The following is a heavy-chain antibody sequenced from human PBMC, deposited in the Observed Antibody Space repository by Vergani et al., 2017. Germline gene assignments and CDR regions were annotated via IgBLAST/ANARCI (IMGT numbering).Heavy chain of an antibody. Sequence: EVQLVESGGGLVKPGGSLRLSCAASGFTFSSYSMNWVRQAPGKGLEWVSSISSSSSYIYYADSVKGRFTISRDNAKNSLYLQMNSLRAEDTAVYYCAREEEGYYDSSGDNLDYWGQGTLVTVSS. J-gene: IGHJ4*02. CDR2: ISSSSSYI. CDR1: GFTFSSYS. V-gene: IGHV3-21*04. CDR3: AREEEGYYDSSGDNLDY. D-gene: IGHD3-22*01.